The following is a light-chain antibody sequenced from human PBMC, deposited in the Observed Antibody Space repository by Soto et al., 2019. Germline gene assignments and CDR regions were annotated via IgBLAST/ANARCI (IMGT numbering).Light chain of an antibody. Sequence: EIVLTQSPGTLSLSPGESDTLSCRATQVVSSSYLAWYQQTPGQAPILLIYHASDRATGVPDRFSGSGSGTDFAHTITRQETEDFARFYCQQYVTFPYSFDQGTKMEIK. CDR1: QVVSSSY. CDR3: QQYVTFPYS. V-gene: IGKV3-20*01. CDR2: HAS. J-gene: IGKJ2*01.